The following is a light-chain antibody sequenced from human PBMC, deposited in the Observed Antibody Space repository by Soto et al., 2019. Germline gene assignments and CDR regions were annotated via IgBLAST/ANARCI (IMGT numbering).Light chain of an antibody. J-gene: IGLJ1*01. V-gene: IGLV2-14*01. CDR3: SCFTSSSTLPYV. CDR1: SSDVGGYEY. Sequence: QSVLTQPASVSGSPGESITISCTGTSSDVGGYEYVSWYQQHPGKAPKLMIYAVSNRPSGVSTRFSGSKSGNTASLAISGLQADDEADDYCSCFTSSSTLPYVFGTGTKVTVL. CDR2: AVS.